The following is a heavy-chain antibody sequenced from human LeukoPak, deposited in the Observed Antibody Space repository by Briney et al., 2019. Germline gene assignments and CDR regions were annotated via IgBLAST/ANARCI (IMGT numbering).Heavy chain of an antibody. CDR1: GYSISSGYY. CDR2: IYHSGST. D-gene: IGHD1-26*01. J-gene: IGHJ4*02. Sequence: SETLSLTCTVSGYSISSGYYWGWIRQPPGKGLEWIGSIYHSGSTYYNPSLKSRVTISVDTSKNQFSLKLSSVTAADTAVYYCAREGGVGATKTDYWGQGTLVTVSS. CDR3: AREGGVGATKTDY. V-gene: IGHV4-38-2*02.